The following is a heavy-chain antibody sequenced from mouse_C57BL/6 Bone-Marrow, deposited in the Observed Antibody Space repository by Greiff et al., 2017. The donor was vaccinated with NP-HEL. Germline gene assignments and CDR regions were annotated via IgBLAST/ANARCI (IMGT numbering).Heavy chain of an antibody. CDR3: AGGNGVDSSGPWFAD. V-gene: IGHV1-42*01. CDR1: GYSFTGYY. Sequence: VQLQQSGPELVKPGASVKISCKASGYSFTGYYMNWVKQSPEKSLEWIGEINPSTGGTTYNQKFKAKATLTVDKSSSTAYMQLKSLTSEDSAVYYGAGGNGVDSSGPWFADWGQGALVTVSA. CDR2: INPSTGGT. J-gene: IGHJ3*01. D-gene: IGHD3-2*02.